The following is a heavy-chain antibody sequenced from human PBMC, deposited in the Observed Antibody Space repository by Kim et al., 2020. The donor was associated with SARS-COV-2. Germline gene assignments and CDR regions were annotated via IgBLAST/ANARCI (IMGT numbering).Heavy chain of an antibody. D-gene: IGHD3-22*01. V-gene: IGHV3-48*01. CDR3: ARDPVYDSGGCVDY. J-gene: IGHJ4*02. Sequence: YVDSVKGRFTISRDNARNSLYLQMNSLRAEDTAVYFCARDPVYDSGGCVDYWGRGTLVTVSS.